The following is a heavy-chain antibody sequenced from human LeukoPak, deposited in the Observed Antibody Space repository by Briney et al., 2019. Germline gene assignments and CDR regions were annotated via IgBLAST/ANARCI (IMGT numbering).Heavy chain of an antibody. CDR3: ARARPSSFDY. CDR2: MNPNSGNT. Sequence: ASVKVSCKASGYTFTSYDINWVRQATGQRLEWMGWMNPNSGNTGYAQKFQGRVTITRSTSISTAYMELSSLRSEDTAVYYCARARPSSFDYWGQGTLVTVSS. CDR1: GYTFTSYD. J-gene: IGHJ4*02. V-gene: IGHV1-8*03.